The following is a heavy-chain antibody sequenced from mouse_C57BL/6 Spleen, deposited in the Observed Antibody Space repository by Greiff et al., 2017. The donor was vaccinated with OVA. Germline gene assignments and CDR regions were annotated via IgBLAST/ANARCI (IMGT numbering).Heavy chain of an antibody. J-gene: IGHJ2*01. CDR3: ARGGITTVVPLDY. D-gene: IGHD1-1*01. Sequence: VQLQQSGPELVKPGASVKIPCKASGYTFTDYNMDWVKQSHGKSLEWIGDINPNNGGTIYNQKFKGKATLTVDKSSSTAYMELRSLTSEDTAVYYCARGGITTVVPLDYWGQGTTLTVSS. CDR1: GYTFTDYN. CDR2: INPNNGGT. V-gene: IGHV1-18*01.